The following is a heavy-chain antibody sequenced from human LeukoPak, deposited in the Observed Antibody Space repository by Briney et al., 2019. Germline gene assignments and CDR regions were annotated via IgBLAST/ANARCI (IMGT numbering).Heavy chain of an antibody. J-gene: IGHJ4*02. V-gene: IGHV1-69*13. CDR1: GCTFTNYG. Sequence: ASVKVSCKASGCTFTNYGISWVRQAPGQGLEWMGGIIPIFGTANYAQKFQGRATITADESTSTAYMELSSLRSEDTAVYYCARDGATGRRVFVYWGQGTLVTVSS. D-gene: IGHD3-16*01. CDR2: IIPIFGTA. CDR3: ARDGATGRRVFVY.